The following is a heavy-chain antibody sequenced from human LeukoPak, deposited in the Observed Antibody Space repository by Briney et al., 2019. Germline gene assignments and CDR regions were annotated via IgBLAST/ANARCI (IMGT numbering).Heavy chain of an antibody. V-gene: IGHV1-69*04. Sequence: SVKVSCKAPGGTFSSYAISWVRQAPGQGLEWMGRIIPILGIANYAQKFQGRVTITADKSTSTAYMELSSLRSEDTAVYYCARVGAVAGPFDYWGQGTLVTVSS. D-gene: IGHD6-19*01. CDR2: IIPILGIA. CDR3: ARVGAVAGPFDY. CDR1: GGTFSSYA. J-gene: IGHJ4*02.